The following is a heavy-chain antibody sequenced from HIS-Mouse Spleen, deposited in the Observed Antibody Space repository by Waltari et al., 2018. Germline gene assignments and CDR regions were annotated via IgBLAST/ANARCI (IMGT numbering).Heavy chain of an antibody. J-gene: IGHJ4*02. Sequence: QVQLVQSGAEVKKPGASVKVSCKASGYTFTSYYMHWVRQAPGQGLEWMGRINPRGGSTSYAQKFQGRVTMTRETSTSTVYMELSSLRSEDTAVYYCARVRGIAAAGSLDYWGQGTLVTVSS. D-gene: IGHD6-13*01. CDR1: GYTFTSYY. CDR3: ARVRGIAAAGSLDY. CDR2: INPRGGST. V-gene: IGHV1-46*03.